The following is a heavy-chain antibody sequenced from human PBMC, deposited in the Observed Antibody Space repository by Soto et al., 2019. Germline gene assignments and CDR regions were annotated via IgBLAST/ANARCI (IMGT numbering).Heavy chain of an antibody. Sequence: GGSLRLSCAASGFTFSSYEMNWVRQAPGKGLEWVSYISSGGTTIYYADSVKGRFTISRDNARNSLYLQMNGLRAEDTAVYYCAAQGRDIVVVPAAAGDYWGKGT. J-gene: IGHJ4*02. CDR3: AAQGRDIVVVPAAAGDY. D-gene: IGHD2-2*01. CDR2: ISSGGTTI. CDR1: GFTFSSYE. V-gene: IGHV3-48*03.